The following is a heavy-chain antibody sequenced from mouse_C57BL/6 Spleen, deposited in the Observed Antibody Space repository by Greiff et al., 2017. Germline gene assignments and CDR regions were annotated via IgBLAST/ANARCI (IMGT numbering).Heavy chain of an antibody. V-gene: IGHV14-3*01. CDR1: GFNIKNTY. J-gene: IGHJ2*01. D-gene: IGHD1-1*01. CDR3: APSYYYGSSYDCFDY. CDR2: IDPANGNT. Sequence: EVQLQQSVAELVRPGASVKLSCTASGFNIKNTYMHWVKQRPEQGLEWIGRIDPANGNTKYAPKFQGKATITADTSSNTAYLQLSSLTSEDTAIYYCAPSYYYGSSYDCFDYWGQGTTLTVSS.